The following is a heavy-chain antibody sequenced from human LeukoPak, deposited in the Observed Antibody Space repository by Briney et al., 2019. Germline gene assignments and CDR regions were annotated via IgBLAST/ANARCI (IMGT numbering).Heavy chain of an antibody. D-gene: IGHD3-3*01. CDR1: GGSISSYY. V-gene: IGHV4-59*01. CDR2: IYYSGST. J-gene: IGHJ5*02. CDR3: ARHYDFWSGYYGGANWFDP. Sequence: PSETLSLTCTVSGGSISSYYWSWIRQPPGKGLEWIGYIYYSGSTNYNPSLKSRVTISVDTSKNQFSLKLSSVTAADTAVYYCARHYDFWSGYYGGANWFDPWGQGTLVTVSS.